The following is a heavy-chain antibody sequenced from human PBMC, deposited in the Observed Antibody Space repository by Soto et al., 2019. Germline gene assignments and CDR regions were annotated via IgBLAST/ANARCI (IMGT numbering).Heavy chain of an antibody. J-gene: IGHJ6*02. CDR1: GFTFSSYG. CDR2: ISYDGSNK. D-gene: IGHD2-8*01. CDR3: AKDRLRYTNGLYYYYYGMDV. V-gene: IGHV3-30*18. Sequence: LRLSCAASGFTFSSYGMHWVRQAPGKGLEWVAVISYDGSNKYYADSVKGRFTISRDNSKNTLYLQMNSLRAEDTAVYYCAKDRLRYTNGLYYYYYGMDVWGQGTTVTVSS.